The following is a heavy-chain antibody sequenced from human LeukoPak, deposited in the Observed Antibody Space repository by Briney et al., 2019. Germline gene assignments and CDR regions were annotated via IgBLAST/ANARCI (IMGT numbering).Heavy chain of an antibody. CDR1: GFTFSSYA. V-gene: IGHV3-23*01. CDR2: ISGSGGST. J-gene: IGHJ6*02. D-gene: IGHD3-3*02. CDR3: ARDPQIYQGISSYYYGMDV. Sequence: GGSLRLSCAASGFTFSSYAMSWVRQAPGKGLEWVSAISGSGGSTYYADSVKGRFTISRDNAKNSLYLQMNSLRAEDTAVYYCARDPQIYQGISSYYYGMDVWGQGTTVTVSS.